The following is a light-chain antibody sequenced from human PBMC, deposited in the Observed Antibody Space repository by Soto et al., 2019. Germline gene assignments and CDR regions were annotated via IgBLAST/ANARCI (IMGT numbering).Light chain of an antibody. CDR2: HSS. Sequence: IVMTQSLGTLSLSPGDRATLSCRASQSITSHLAWYQQKPGQAPRLLIYHSSTRATGIPARFSGSGSVTDISLSISSLQSEDFAVYYCQQFNTWSRTFVQGTKVDIK. CDR3: QQFNTWSRT. CDR1: QSITSH. J-gene: IGKJ1*01. V-gene: IGKV3-15*01.